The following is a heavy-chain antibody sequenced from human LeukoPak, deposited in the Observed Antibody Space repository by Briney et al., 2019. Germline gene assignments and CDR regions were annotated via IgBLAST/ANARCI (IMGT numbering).Heavy chain of an antibody. J-gene: IGHJ4*02. CDR1: GFTFSDYY. CDR2: ISTSGSTI. V-gene: IGHV3-11*01. D-gene: IGHD3-16*01. CDR3: AREGWGVEFDY. Sequence: GGSLRLSCVASGFTFSDYYMSWIRQAPGEGLECIAYISTSGSTIFYADSVKGRFTISRDNAENSLSLHMSTLRADDTAVYYCAREGWGVEFDYWGQGTLDTVSS.